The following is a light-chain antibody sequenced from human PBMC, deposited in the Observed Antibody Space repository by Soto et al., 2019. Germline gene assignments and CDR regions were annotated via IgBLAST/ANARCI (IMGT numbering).Light chain of an antibody. J-gene: IGLJ3*02. CDR1: RSNIGSNT. CDR3: AAWHDSRSGWG. Sequence: QSVLTQPPSASGTPGQRVTLSCSGSRSNIGSNTVNWYQQFPGTAPKLLIYGNSQRPSGGPDRFSGSKSGASASLAISGLRSEDEADDYCAAWHDSRSGWGFGGGTKVTVL. CDR2: GNS. V-gene: IGLV1-44*01.